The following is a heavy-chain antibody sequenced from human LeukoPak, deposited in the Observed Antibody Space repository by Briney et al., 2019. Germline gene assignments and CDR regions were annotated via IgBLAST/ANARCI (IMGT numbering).Heavy chain of an antibody. Sequence: PSETLSLTCTVSGGSISSSSFWWAWIRRPPGKGLEWIGNIYYSGTTNYNPSLKSRVTISVDTSKNQFSLKLSSVTAADTAVYYCARGSFHWLLGWGQGTLVTVSS. J-gene: IGHJ4*02. CDR2: IYYSGTT. CDR3: ARGSFHWLLG. CDR1: GGSISSSSFW. D-gene: IGHD3-9*01. V-gene: IGHV4-39*07.